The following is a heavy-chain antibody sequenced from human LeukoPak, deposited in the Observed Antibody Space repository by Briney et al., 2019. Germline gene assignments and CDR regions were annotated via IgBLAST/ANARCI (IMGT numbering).Heavy chain of an antibody. D-gene: IGHD1-26*01. J-gene: IGHJ6*02. CDR2: ISSNGGST. V-gene: IGHV3-64*01. Sequence: PGGSLRLSCAASGFTFSSYAMHRVRQAPGKGLEYVSAISSNGGSTYYANSVKGRFTISRDNSKNTLYLQMGSLRAEDMAVYYCARVYGSYYYYGMDVWGQGTTVNVSS. CDR1: GFTFSSYA. CDR3: ARVYGSYYYYGMDV.